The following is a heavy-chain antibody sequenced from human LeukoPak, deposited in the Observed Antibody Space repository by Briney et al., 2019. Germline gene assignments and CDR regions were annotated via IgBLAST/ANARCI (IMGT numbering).Heavy chain of an antibody. CDR1: GGSISSYY. V-gene: IGHV4-59*01. J-gene: IGHJ3*02. Sequence: TSETLSLTCTVSGGSISSYYWSWIRQPPGKGLEWIGYIYYSGSTNYNPSLKSRVTISVDTSKNQFSLKLSSVTAADTAVYYCASRLYYGGHEGAFDIWGQGTMVTVSS. CDR2: IYYSGST. CDR3: ASRLYYGGHEGAFDI. D-gene: IGHD4-23*01.